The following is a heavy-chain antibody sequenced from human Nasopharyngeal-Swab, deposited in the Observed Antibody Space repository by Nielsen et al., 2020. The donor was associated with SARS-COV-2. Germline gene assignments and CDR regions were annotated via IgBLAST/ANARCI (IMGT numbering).Heavy chain of an antibody. V-gene: IGHV1-58*01. J-gene: IGHJ4*02. Sequence: SVKVSCKASGFTFTSSAVQWVRQARGQRLEWIGWIVVGSGNTNYAQKFQERVTITRDMSTSTAYMGLSSLRSEDTAVYYCAADLARTTGTTNWGQGTLVTVSS. CDR2: IVVGSGNT. D-gene: IGHD1-1*01. CDR1: GFTFTSSA. CDR3: AADLARTTGTTN.